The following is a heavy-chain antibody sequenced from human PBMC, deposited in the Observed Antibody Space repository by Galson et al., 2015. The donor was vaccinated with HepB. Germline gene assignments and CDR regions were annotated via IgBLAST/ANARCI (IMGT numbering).Heavy chain of an antibody. Sequence: SLRLSCAASTFIFSTYSMNWVRQAPGKGLEWVSYISSSSTTIYYANSVKGRFTISRDNAKNSLYLQMNSLRADDTGVYYCVFPPCYDLKPLDHWGPGTLVTVPS. D-gene: IGHD3-3*01. CDR2: ISSSSTTI. V-gene: IGHV3-48*04. J-gene: IGHJ4*02. CDR1: TFIFSTYS. CDR3: VFPPCYDLKPLDH.